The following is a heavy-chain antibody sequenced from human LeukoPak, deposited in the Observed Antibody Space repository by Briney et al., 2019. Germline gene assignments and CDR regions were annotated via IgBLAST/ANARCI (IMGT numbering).Heavy chain of an antibody. CDR3: ASNYYDSSGAIDY. V-gene: IGHV3-23*01. J-gene: IGHJ4*02. CDR2: ISNSGGRT. Sequence: GGSLRLSCAASGFTFSSYAMSWVRQAPGKGLEWVSSISNSGGRTFYTDSVKGRFTISRDNSKITLYLQMNSLRAEDTAVYYCASNYYDSSGAIDYWGRGTLVTVSS. CDR1: GFTFSSYA. D-gene: IGHD3-22*01.